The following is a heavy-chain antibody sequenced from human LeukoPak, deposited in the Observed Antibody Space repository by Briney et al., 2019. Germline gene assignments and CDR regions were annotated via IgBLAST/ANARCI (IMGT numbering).Heavy chain of an antibody. D-gene: IGHD2-8*01. CDR2: ITSSSSYI. CDR1: GYSISSGYY. Sequence: ETLSLTCTVSGYSISSGYYWGWIRQAPGKGLEWVSSITSSSSYIYYADSVKGRFTISRDNAKNSLYLQMNSLRAEDTAVYYCAKDRSAPHMLWNALDIWGQGTMVTVSS. V-gene: IGHV3-21*01. CDR3: AKDRSAPHMLWNALDI. J-gene: IGHJ3*02.